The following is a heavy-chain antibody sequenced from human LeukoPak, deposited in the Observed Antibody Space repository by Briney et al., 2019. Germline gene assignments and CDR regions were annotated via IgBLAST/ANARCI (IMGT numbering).Heavy chain of an antibody. CDR1: GFTFSSYA. Sequence: PGGSLRLSCAASGFTFSSYAMSWVRQAPGKGLEWVSAISGSGGSTYYADSVKGRFTISRDNSKNTLYLQMNSLRAEDTAVYYCAERGYGDYPVRRYYYYGMDVWGQGTTVTVSS. D-gene: IGHD4-17*01. CDR3: AERGYGDYPVRRYYYYGMDV. J-gene: IGHJ6*02. CDR2: ISGSGGST. V-gene: IGHV3-23*01.